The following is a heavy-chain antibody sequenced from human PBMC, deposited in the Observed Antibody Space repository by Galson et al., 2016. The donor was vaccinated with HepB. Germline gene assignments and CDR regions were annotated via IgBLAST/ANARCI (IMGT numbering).Heavy chain of an antibody. Sequence: SLRLSCAASGFTFSSYSMHWVRQAPGKGLEWVAVILYNGGSEYYADSVKGRFTISRDKSKNTLYLQMNSLRVGDTAIYYCAKGRREIDQDFDYWGQGTLVTVSS. CDR2: ILYNGGSE. D-gene: IGHD5-24*01. V-gene: IGHV3-30*18. J-gene: IGHJ4*02. CDR1: GFTFSSYS. CDR3: AKGRREIDQDFDY.